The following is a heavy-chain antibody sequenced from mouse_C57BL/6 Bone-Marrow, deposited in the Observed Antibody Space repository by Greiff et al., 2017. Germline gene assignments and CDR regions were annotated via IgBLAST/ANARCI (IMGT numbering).Heavy chain of an antibody. Sequence: VQLQQSGPELVKPGASVKISCKASGYTFTDYYMNWVKQSHGKSLEWIGDINPNNGGTSYNQKFKGKATLTVDKSSSTAYMELRSLTSEDSAVYYCARGYYGSSLSYYFDYWGQGTTLTVAS. V-gene: IGHV1-26*01. CDR1: GYTFTDYY. CDR3: ARGYYGSSLSYYFDY. CDR2: INPNNGGT. D-gene: IGHD1-1*01. J-gene: IGHJ2*01.